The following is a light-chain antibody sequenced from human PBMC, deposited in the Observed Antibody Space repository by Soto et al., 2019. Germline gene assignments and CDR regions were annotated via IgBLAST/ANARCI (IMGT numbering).Light chain of an antibody. V-gene: IGLV3-21*01. CDR2: YDS. CDR3: QVWDSSSDHSV. CDR1: NIVSKS. J-gene: IGLJ1*01. Sequence: SYEVTQPPSVSVAPGKTAKITCEGNNIVSKSVHWYQQKPGQAPVLVIYYDSDRPSGIPERFSGSNSANTATLTISRVEVGDEADYYCQVWDSSSDHSVFGTGTKVTVL.